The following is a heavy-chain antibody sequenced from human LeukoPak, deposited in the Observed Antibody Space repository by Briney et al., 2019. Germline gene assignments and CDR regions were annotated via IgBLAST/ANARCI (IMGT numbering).Heavy chain of an antibody. V-gene: IGHV4-34*01. J-gene: IGHJ6*03. CDR3: ARAPGYCSGGSCHRKIYYMDV. D-gene: IGHD2-15*01. CDR1: GGSFSGYY. CDR2: IYYSGST. Sequence: SETLSLTCAVYGGSFSGYYWSWIRQPPGKGLEWIGSIYYSGSTYYNPSLKSRVTISVDTSKNQFSLKLSSVTAADTAVYYCARAPGYCSGGSCHRKIYYMDVWGKGTTVTVSS.